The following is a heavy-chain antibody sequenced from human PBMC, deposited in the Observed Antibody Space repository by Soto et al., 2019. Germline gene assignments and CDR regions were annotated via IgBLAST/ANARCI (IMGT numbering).Heavy chain of an antibody. J-gene: IGHJ4*02. CDR2: MQPSTGRT. Sequence: QVQLVQSGAEVREPGASVKVSCKASGYSFTSLDINWVRQTAGQGLEWMGWMQPSTGRTGYAQKFQGRVTMTRDTSIKTAYMELTTLTSDDTAFYYSARGVRAGVDYWGQGTLLTVS. D-gene: IGHD1-26*01. CDR3: ARGVRAGVDY. V-gene: IGHV1-8*01. CDR1: GYSFTSLD.